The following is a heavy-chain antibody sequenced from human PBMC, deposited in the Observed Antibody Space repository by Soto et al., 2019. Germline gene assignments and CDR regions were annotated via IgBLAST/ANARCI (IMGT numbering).Heavy chain of an antibody. CDR3: VRAAVYSRNDYVSYYGMDV. CDR1: GFTFRNYG. Sequence: QVQLVESGGGVVQPGRSLRLSCAASGFTFRNYGMHWVRQAPAKGLEWVALVWYDGGNKNYVDSVKGRFTISRDNSKNTLYLQMNSLRDEDTAVYYCVRAAVYSRNDYVSYYGMDVWGQGTTVNVSS. CDR2: VWYDGGNK. D-gene: IGHD5-12*01. V-gene: IGHV3-33*01. J-gene: IGHJ6*02.